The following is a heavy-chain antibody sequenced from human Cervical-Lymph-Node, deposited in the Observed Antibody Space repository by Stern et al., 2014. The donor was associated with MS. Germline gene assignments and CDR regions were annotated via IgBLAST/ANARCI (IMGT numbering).Heavy chain of an antibody. D-gene: IGHD3-10*01. CDR3: ARDGEPYYYGAGTYVDYYYGMDV. J-gene: IGHJ6*02. Sequence: VQLEESGAEVMQPGASVKVSCKASGYTFNVYYIHWVRPAPGQGLEWMGRINPNSGATNHAQKFQGRVTMTRDTSISTAYMELSRLRSDDTAMYYCARDGEPYYYGAGTYVDYYYGMDVWGQGTTVTVSS. CDR2: INPNSGAT. CDR1: GYTFNVYY. V-gene: IGHV1-2*06.